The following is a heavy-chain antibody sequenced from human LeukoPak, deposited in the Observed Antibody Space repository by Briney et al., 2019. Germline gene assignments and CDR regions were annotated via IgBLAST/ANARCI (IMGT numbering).Heavy chain of an antibody. Sequence: ASVKVSCKASGYTFTSYGISWVRQAPGQGLEWMGWISAYNGNTNYAQKLQGRVTMTTDTSTSTAYMELRSLRSDDKAVYYCARDGDIVVVPAAILGWFDPWGQGTLVTVSS. CDR2: ISAYNGNT. V-gene: IGHV1-18*01. D-gene: IGHD2-2*01. CDR3: ARDGDIVVVPAAILGWFDP. CDR1: GYTFTSYG. J-gene: IGHJ5*02.